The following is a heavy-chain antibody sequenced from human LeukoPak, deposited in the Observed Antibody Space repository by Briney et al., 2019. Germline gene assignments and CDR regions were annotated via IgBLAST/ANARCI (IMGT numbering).Heavy chain of an antibody. J-gene: IGHJ3*02. CDR2: IIPIFGTA. Sequence: SVNVSCKASGGTFSSYAISWVRQAPGQGLEWLEGIIPIFGTANYAQKFQGRVTITADESTSTAYMELSSLRSEDTAVYYCARDRGYSSSWNDAFDIWGQGTMVTVSS. CDR3: ARDRGYSSSWNDAFDI. D-gene: IGHD6-13*01. V-gene: IGHV1-69*13. CDR1: GGTFSSYA.